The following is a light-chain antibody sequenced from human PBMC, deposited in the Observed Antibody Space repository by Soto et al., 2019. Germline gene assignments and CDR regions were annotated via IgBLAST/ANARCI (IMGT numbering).Light chain of an antibody. Sequence: QSALAQPASVSGSPGQSITISCTGTSSDIGAFNYVSWYQQHPGDAPKLLIFDVSDRPSGISVRFSASKSGNTASLTISGLQTEDEAHYFCSSYAATNTVLFGGGTKLPVL. CDR3: SSYAATNTVL. CDR2: DVS. V-gene: IGLV2-14*03. CDR1: SSDIGAFNY. J-gene: IGLJ2*01.